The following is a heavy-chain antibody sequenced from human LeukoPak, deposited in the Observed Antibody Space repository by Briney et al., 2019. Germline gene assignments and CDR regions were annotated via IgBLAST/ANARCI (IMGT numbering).Heavy chain of an antibody. V-gene: IGHV4-39*01. CDR2: IYYSGST. CDR1: GGSISSSSYY. J-gene: IGHJ5*02. CDR3: ARGALPPFVFDP. D-gene: IGHD1-26*01. Sequence: SETLSLTCTVSGGSISSSSYYWGWIRQPPGKGLEWIGSIYYSGSTYYNPSLKSRVTISVDTSKNQVSLKLSSVTAADTAVYYCARGALPPFVFDPWGQGTLVTVSS.